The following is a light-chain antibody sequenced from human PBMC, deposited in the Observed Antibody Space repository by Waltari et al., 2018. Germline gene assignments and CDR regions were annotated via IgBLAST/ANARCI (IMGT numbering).Light chain of an antibody. Sequence: DIVLTPSPGPLSLSPGKRATLSCSASQSVSRTLAWYQQKPGQAPRLLIYDASSRATGIPDRFSGSGSGTDFSLTISRLEPEDFAVYYCQKYGTLPATFGQGTKVEIK. CDR1: QSVSRT. V-gene: IGKV3-20*01. CDR2: DAS. J-gene: IGKJ1*01. CDR3: QKYGTLPAT.